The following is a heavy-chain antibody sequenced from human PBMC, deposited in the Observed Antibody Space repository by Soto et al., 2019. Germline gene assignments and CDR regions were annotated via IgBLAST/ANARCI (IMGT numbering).Heavy chain of an antibody. Sequence: QVQLEESGGGVVQPGRSLRLSCVASGFTFSSYGMHWVRQAPGKGLEWVAVIWYDGSKKYYADSVKGRFTISRDNSENTLYVQINSLRAEATAVYYCARATYFYDSSGYSGYGLDVWGQGTTVTVSS. CDR1: GFTFSSYG. V-gene: IGHV3-33*01. J-gene: IGHJ6*02. D-gene: IGHD3-22*01. CDR2: IWYDGSKK. CDR3: ARATYFYDSSGYSGYGLDV.